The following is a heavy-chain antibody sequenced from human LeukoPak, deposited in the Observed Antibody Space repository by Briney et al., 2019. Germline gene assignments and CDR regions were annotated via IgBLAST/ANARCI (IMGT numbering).Heavy chain of an antibody. CDR1: GASISSNIYY. Sequence: PSETLSLTCTVSGASISSNIYYWGWIRQPPGKGLEWIGSIYYSGRTYYNPSLKSRVTISVDTSKNQFSLKLSSVTAADTAVYYCARVALGDNYDYVWGSYRRSRYMDVWGKGTTVTVSS. J-gene: IGHJ6*03. D-gene: IGHD3-16*02. CDR3: ARVALGDNYDYVWGSYRRSRYMDV. CDR2: IYYSGRT. V-gene: IGHV4-39*07.